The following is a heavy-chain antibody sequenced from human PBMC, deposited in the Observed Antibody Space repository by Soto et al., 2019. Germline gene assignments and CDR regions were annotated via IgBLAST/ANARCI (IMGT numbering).Heavy chain of an antibody. Sequence: QVQLVESGGGVVQPGRSLRLSCAASGFPFSSYAMHWVRQAPGKGLEWVAVISYDGTNKYYADSVKGRFTISRDNSKNTLYLQFNSLRAEDTAVYYCPTPGTGSYPYWGQGTLVTVSS. CDR3: PTPGTGSYPY. CDR2: ISYDGTNK. V-gene: IGHV3-30-3*01. D-gene: IGHD1-26*01. CDR1: GFPFSSYA. J-gene: IGHJ4*02.